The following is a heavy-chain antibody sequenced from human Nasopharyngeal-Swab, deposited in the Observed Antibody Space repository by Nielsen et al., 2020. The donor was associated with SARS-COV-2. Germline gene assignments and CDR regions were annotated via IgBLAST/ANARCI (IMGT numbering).Heavy chain of an antibody. CDR3: ARDPAFKDPANGNYYYYGIDV. Sequence: ASVKVSCKASGYTFTSYGISWVRQAPGQGLEWMGWISAYNGNTNYARKLQGRVTMTTDTSTSTAYMELRSLRSDDTAVYYCARDPAFKDPANGNYYYYGIDVWGQGTTVTVSS. CDR1: GYTFTSYG. V-gene: IGHV1-18*01. D-gene: IGHD1-14*01. CDR2: ISAYNGNT. J-gene: IGHJ6*02.